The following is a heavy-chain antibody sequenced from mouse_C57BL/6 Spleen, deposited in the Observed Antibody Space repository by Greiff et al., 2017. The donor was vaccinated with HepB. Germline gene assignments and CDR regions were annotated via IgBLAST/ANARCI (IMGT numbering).Heavy chain of an antibody. CDR3: ARGDSVHFDY. CDR1: GYAFSSSW. V-gene: IGHV1-82*01. D-gene: IGHD2-12*01. J-gene: IGHJ2*01. Sequence: QVQLQQSGPELVKPGASVKISCKASGYAFSSSWMNWVKQRPGKGLEWIGRIYPGDGDTNYNGKFKGKATLTADKSSSTAYMQLSSLTSGASAVYFCARGDSVHFDYWGQGTTLTVSS. CDR2: IYPGDGDT.